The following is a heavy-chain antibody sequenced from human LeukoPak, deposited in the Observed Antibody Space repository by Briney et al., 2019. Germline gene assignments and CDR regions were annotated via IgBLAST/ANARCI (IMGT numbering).Heavy chain of an antibody. CDR1: GYTFTSSG. D-gene: IGHD1-26*01. J-gene: IGHJ4*02. V-gene: IGHV1-18*01. CDR2: ISAYNGNT. CDR3: ARDKRWELFPMDY. Sequence: ASVKISCKASGYTFTSSGISCVRHAPGQGLEWMGWISAYNGNTNYAQKLQGRVTMTTDTSTSTAYMELRSLRSDDTAVYYCARDKRWELFPMDYWGQGTLVTVSS.